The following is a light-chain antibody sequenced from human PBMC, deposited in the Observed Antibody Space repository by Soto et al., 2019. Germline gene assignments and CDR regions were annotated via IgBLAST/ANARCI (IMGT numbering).Light chain of an antibody. V-gene: IGKV3-11*01. Sequence: EVVLTQSPATLSLSPAERATLSCRASQSIRNYLAWYQQKPGQAPRLLIYDASNRATGIPARFSGGGSGTDFILTISSLEPEDSGVYYCQQRNDWVTFGGGTKVDIK. CDR3: QQRNDWVT. J-gene: IGKJ4*01. CDR2: DAS. CDR1: QSIRNY.